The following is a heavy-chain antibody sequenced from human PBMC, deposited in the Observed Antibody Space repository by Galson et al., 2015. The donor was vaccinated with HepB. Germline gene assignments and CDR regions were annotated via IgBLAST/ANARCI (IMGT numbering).Heavy chain of an antibody. V-gene: IGHV3-11*01. CDR2: ISSSGSTI. J-gene: IGHJ6*03. D-gene: IGHD3-3*01. CDR1: GFTFSDYY. CDR3: ARRISYLPHQYDFWSGYYHYYYYMDV. Sequence: SLRLSCAASGFTFSDYYMSWIRQAPGKGLEWVSYISSSGSTIYYADSVKGRFTISGDNAKNSLYLQMNSLRAEDTAVYYCARRISYLPHQYDFWSGYYHYYYYMDVWGKGTTVTVSS.